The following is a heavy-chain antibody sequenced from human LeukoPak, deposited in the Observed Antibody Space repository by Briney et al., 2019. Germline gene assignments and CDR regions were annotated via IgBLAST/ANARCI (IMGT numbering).Heavy chain of an antibody. CDR2: VSYSGST. Sequence: SETLSLACTVSGGSIGSYYWNWIRQPPGKGLEWIGYVSYSGSTNYNPSLKSRVIMSVDKSKNQFSPKLSSVTAADTAVYFCARATSGYYFDFWDQGTLVTVSS. J-gene: IGHJ4*02. V-gene: IGHV4-59*01. CDR1: GGSIGSYY. CDR3: ARATSGYYFDF. D-gene: IGHD3-22*01.